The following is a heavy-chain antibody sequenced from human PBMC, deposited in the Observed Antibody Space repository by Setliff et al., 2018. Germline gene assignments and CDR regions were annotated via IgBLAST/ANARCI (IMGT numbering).Heavy chain of an antibody. CDR1: GGSVSPYF. CDR3: ARDPGFHSGTWCLGD. J-gene: IGHJ4*02. V-gene: IGHV4-59*02. Sequence: SETLSLTCTVSGGSVSPYFWSWIRQPPGKGLQWIGYIYHNGNTNFNPSLKSRVNMSIDTSKNQFALNLKSVTAADTALYYCARDPGFHSGTWCLGDWGQGIQVTVSS. CDR2: IYHNGNT. D-gene: IGHD2-8*01.